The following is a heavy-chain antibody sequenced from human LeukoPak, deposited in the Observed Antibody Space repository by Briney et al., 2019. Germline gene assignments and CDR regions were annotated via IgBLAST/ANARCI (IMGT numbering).Heavy chain of an antibody. J-gene: IGHJ5*02. D-gene: IGHD1-26*01. Sequence: GESLKISCKGSGYSFTSYWIGWGRQMPGKGLEWMGIIYPGDSDTRYSPSFQGQVTISADKSISTAYLQWSSLKASDTAMNYCARVLDSGSYLGLWRRFDPWGQGTLVTVSS. V-gene: IGHV5-51*01. CDR2: IYPGDSDT. CDR3: ARVLDSGSYLGLWRRFDP. CDR1: GYSFTSYW.